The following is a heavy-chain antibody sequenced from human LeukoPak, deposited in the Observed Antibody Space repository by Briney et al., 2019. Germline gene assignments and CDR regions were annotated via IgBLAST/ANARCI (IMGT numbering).Heavy chain of an antibody. CDR1: GFTFSSYA. Sequence: PGGSLRLSCAASGFTFSSYAMSWVRQAPGKGLEWVSAISGSGGSTYYADSVKGRFTISRDNSKNTLYLQMNSLRAEDTAVYYCARGHPYYGSGSHDYWGQGTLVTVSS. D-gene: IGHD3-10*01. CDR2: ISGSGGST. J-gene: IGHJ4*02. V-gene: IGHV3-23*01. CDR3: ARGHPYYGSGSHDY.